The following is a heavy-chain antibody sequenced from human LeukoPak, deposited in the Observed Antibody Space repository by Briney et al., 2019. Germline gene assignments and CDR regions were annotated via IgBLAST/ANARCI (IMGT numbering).Heavy chain of an antibody. D-gene: IGHD5-12*01. J-gene: IGHJ4*02. V-gene: IGHV4-39*01. CDR2: IYYSKNT. Sequence: PSETLSLTCTVSGGSISRSSAYWGWIRQPPGKGLEWIGSIYYSKNTYYNPSLKSRVTISADTSKNQFSLTLGSVSATDTAVYYCVSPRGFGYFDYWGQGTLVTVSS. CDR3: VSPRGFGYFDY. CDR1: GGSISRSSAY.